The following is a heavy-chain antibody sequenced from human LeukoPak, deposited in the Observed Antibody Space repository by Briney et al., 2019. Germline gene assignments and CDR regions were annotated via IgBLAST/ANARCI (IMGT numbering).Heavy chain of an antibody. CDR2: IYPGDSDT. V-gene: IGHV5-51*01. CDR3: ARMRDGYNYFDY. J-gene: IGHJ4*02. Sequence: GESLKISCKGSGYTLSNYWIGWVRQMPGKGLEWMGIIYPGDSDTRYSPSFQGQVTISADKSISTAYLQWSSLKASDTAMYYCARMRDGYNYFDYWGQGTLVTVSS. D-gene: IGHD5-24*01. CDR1: GYTLSNYW.